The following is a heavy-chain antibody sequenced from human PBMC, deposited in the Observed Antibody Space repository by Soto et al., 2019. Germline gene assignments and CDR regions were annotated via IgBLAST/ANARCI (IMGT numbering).Heavy chain of an antibody. CDR3: VRRDDNNRFDP. V-gene: IGHV4-34*01. D-gene: IGHD1-1*01. Sequence: QVQLQQWGAGLLKPSETLSLTCAVYGGSFSGYYWSWIRQPPGKGLEWIGEINHSRRTNYNPSLTSRVTIAVDTSKNQLSLKLHSVTAADTAVYYCVRRDDNNRFDPWGQGTLVTVSS. CDR2: INHSRRT. CDR1: GGSFSGYY. J-gene: IGHJ5*02.